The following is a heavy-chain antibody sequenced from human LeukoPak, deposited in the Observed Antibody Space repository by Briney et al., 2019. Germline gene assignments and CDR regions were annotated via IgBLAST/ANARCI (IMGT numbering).Heavy chain of an antibody. J-gene: IGHJ4*02. CDR3: ARAPGQGATFFDY. D-gene: IGHD1-26*01. CDR1: GGSISSYY. Sequence: SETPSLTCTVSGGSISSYYWSWIRQPPGKGLEWIGYIYYSGSTSYNPSLKSRVTISVDTSKNQFSLKLSSVTAADTAVYYCARAPGQGATFFDYWGQGTLVTVSS. CDR2: IYYSGST. V-gene: IGHV4-59*01.